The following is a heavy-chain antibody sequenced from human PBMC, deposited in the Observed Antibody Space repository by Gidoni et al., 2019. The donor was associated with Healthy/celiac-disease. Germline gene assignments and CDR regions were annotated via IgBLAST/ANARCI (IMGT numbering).Heavy chain of an antibody. CDR2: ISYDGSNK. V-gene: IGHV3-30*03. CDR1: GFTFSSYG. CDR3: ARDRWSTSSNYFDY. D-gene: IGHD2-15*01. Sequence: QVQRVESGGGVVQPGRSLCLSCAASGFTFSSYGMHWVRQAPGKGLEWVAVISYDGSNKYYADSVKGRFTISRDNSKNTLYLQMNSLRAEDTAVYYCARDRWSTSSNYFDYWGQGTLVTVSS. J-gene: IGHJ4*02.